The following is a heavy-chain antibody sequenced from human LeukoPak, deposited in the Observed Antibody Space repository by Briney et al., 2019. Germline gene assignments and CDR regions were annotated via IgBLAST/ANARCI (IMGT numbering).Heavy chain of an antibody. CDR3: VKYGDYGDLDY. V-gene: IGHV3-11*04. Sequence: PGGSLRLSCGAAGFTFSDRYMSWIRQAPGKGMEWVAYISPNGNTIHYADSVKGRFAISRDNAKNSLYLQMNSLRAEDTAVYYCVKYGDYGDLDYWGQGTLVTVSS. CDR2: ISPNGNTI. CDR1: GFTFSDRY. J-gene: IGHJ4*02. D-gene: IGHD4-17*01.